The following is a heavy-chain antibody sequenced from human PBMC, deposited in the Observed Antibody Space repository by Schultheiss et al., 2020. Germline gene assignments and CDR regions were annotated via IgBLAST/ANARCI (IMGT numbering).Heavy chain of an antibody. V-gene: IGHV4-61*02. CDR2: IHTSGNT. CDR3: ARDYYGMDV. J-gene: IGHJ6*02. Sequence: SATLSLTCSVSGGSISGGTSYWSWIRQPAGKGLEWIGRIHTSGNTNYNPSLKSRVTISIDMSKNQFSLKLSSVTAADTAVYYCARDYYGMDVWGQGTTVTVAS. CDR1: GGSISGGTSY.